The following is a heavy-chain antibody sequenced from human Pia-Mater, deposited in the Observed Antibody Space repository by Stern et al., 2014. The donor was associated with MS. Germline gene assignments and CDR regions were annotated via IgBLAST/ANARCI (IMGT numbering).Heavy chain of an antibody. CDR1: GGTFSSYE. D-gene: IGHD3-10*01. V-gene: IGHV1-69*01. CDR3: ARAYTYYSNSAGY. CDR2: IIPPFDTP. Sequence: QLVQSGAEVKKPGSSVKVSCKASGGTFSSYEITWGRQAPGQGLEWMGGIIPPFDTPTYAQKFQDRITISADESTNTAYLELSGLKSDDTAIYFCARAYTYYSNSAGYWGQGTLVTVSS. J-gene: IGHJ4*02.